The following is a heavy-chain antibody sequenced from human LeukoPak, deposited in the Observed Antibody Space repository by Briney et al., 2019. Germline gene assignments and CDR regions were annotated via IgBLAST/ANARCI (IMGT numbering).Heavy chain of an antibody. CDR3: ARDAITIFGVVINYYMDV. D-gene: IGHD3-3*01. V-gene: IGHV3-7*01. J-gene: IGHJ6*03. CDR2: IKKDGTEK. Sequence: PGGSLRLSCAASGFTFSSYWMSWVRQAPGKGLEWVANIKKDGTEKYYVDSVKGRFTISRDNTKNSLYLQMSSLTAEDTAVYYCARDAITIFGVVINYYMDVWGKGTTVTVSS. CDR1: GFTFSSYW.